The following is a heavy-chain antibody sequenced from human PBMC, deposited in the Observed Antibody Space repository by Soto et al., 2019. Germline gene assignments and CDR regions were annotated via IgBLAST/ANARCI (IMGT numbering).Heavy chain of an antibody. CDR1: GGSISSGDYY. J-gene: IGHJ5*02. Sequence: PSETLSLTCTVSGGSISSGDYYWSWIRQPPGKGLEWIGYIYYSGRTYYNPSLKSRVTISVDTSKNQFSLKLSSVTAADTAVYYCVRDSRPNYYDSSALVGFDPWGQGTLVTVSS. V-gene: IGHV4-30-4*08. CDR3: VRDSRPNYYDSSALVGFDP. D-gene: IGHD3-22*01. CDR2: IYYSGRT.